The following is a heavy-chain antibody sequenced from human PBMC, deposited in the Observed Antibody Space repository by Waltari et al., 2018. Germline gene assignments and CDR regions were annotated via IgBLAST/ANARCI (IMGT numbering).Heavy chain of an antibody. CDR1: GGPITTNYN. Sequence: QLQLQESGPGLVRPSETLSLTCTVSGGPITTNYNWAWSRQPPGTGLEWMGNMQYRGSTFYNPSLMSRVTISLDTSKNQFSLTLTSVDAADTAVYFCGRIAFGDDGGYFQYWGQGTLVTVSS. D-gene: IGHD4-17*01. J-gene: IGHJ1*01. CDR2: MQYRGST. CDR3: GRIAFGDDGGYFQY. V-gene: IGHV4-39*01.